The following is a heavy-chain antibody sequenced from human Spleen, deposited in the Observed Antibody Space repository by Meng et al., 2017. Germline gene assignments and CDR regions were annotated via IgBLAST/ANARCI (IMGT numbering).Heavy chain of an antibody. CDR2: ISGSGGTT. V-gene: IGHV3-23*01. Sequence: GGLLRPSWAALGSTFSSYTMRYSNYGMNWVRQAPGKGLEWVSGISGSGGTTYYGDSVKGRFTISRDNSKNTLYLQMNGLRAEDTAVYYCAKVPLGAILRGMGYWGQGTLVTVSS. CDR3: AKVPLGAILRGMGY. D-gene: IGHD1-26*01. CDR1: GSTFSSYT. J-gene: IGHJ4*02.